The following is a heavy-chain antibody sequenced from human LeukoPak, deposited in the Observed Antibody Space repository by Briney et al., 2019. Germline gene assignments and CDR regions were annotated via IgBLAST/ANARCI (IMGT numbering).Heavy chain of an antibody. D-gene: IGHD3-22*01. CDR2: INHSGST. J-gene: IGHJ6*03. CDR3: ARGYDSSGYLYYYYYMDV. Sequence: SETLSLTCAIYGGSFSGYYWSWIRQPPGKGLEWIGEINHSGSTNYNPSLKSRVTISVDTSKNQFSLKLSSVTAADTAVYYCARGYDSSGYLYYYYYMDVWGKGTTVTISS. V-gene: IGHV4-34*01. CDR1: GGSFSGYY.